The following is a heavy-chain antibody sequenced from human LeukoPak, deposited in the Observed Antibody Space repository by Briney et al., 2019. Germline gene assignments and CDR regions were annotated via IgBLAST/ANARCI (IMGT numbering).Heavy chain of an antibody. CDR1: GGSFSGYY. CDR2: INHSGST. Sequence: SETLSLTCAVYGGSFSGYYWSWIRQPPGKGLEWIGEINHSGSTNYNPSLKSRVTISVDTSKNQFSLKLSSVTAADTAVYYCARGRLYYYGSGNRSGGYWFNPWGQGTLVTVSS. J-gene: IGHJ5*02. CDR3: ARGRLYYYGSGNRSGGYWFNP. D-gene: IGHD3-10*01. V-gene: IGHV4-34*01.